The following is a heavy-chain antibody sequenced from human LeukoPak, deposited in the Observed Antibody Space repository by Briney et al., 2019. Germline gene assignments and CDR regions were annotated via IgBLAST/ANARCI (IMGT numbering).Heavy chain of an antibody. V-gene: IGHV4-4*02. Sequence: SETLSLTCAVSGGSISSSNWWRWVRQPPGKGLEWIGEIYHSGSTYYNPSLKSRVTISVDTSKNQFSLKLSSVTAADTAVYYCARDSGSSGWYLYYGMDVWGQGTTVTVSS. CDR3: ARDSGSSGWYLYYGMDV. J-gene: IGHJ6*02. CDR1: GGSISSSNW. CDR2: IYHSGST. D-gene: IGHD6-19*01.